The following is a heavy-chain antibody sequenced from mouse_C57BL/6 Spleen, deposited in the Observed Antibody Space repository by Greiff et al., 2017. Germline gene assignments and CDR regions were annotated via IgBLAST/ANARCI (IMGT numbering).Heavy chain of an antibody. CDR2: INYDGSST. CDR1: GFTFSDYY. D-gene: IGHD1-1*01. CDR3: ARDEAGSSSFAY. J-gene: IGHJ3*01. Sequence: EVQLVESEGGLVQPGSSMKLSCTASGFTFSDYYMAWVRQVPEKGLEWVANINYDGSSTYYLDSLKSRFILSRDNAKNILYLQMSSLKSEDTATYYCARDEAGSSSFAYWGQGTLVTVSA. V-gene: IGHV5-16*01.